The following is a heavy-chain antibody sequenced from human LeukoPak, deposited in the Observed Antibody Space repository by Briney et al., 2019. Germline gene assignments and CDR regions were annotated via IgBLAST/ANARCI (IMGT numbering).Heavy chain of an antibody. Sequence: GGSLRLSCAASGFTFSSYAMSWVRQAPGKGLEWVSGISGSGGSTYYVDSVKGRFTISRDNSKNTLYLQMNSLRAEDTALYYCATLAGGFDYWGQGTLVTVSS. CDR1: GFTFSSYA. J-gene: IGHJ4*02. CDR2: ISGSGGST. V-gene: IGHV3-23*01. CDR3: ATLAGGFDY.